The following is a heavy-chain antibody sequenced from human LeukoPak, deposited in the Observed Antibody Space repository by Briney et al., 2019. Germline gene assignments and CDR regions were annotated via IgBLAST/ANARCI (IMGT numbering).Heavy chain of an antibody. Sequence: GGSLRLSCAASGFTFDDYGMSWVRQAPGKWLEWVSGINWNGGSTGYADSVKGRFTISRDNAKNSLYLQMNSLRAEDTALYYCARRRGSYYRTWFDPWGQGTLVTVSS. V-gene: IGHV3-20*04. CDR3: ARRRGSYYRTWFDP. CDR1: GFTFDDYG. J-gene: IGHJ5*02. CDR2: INWNGGST. D-gene: IGHD1-26*01.